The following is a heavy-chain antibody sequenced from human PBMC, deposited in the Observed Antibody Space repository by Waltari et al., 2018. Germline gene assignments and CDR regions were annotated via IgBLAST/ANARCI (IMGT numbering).Heavy chain of an antibody. CDR2: TNPSGGST. D-gene: IGHD5-12*01. J-gene: IGHJ4*02. Sequence: QVQLVQSGAEVKKPGASVKVSCKASGYTFTSYYMHWVRQAPGQGLEWMGITNPSGGSTSYAQKFQDRVTMTRDTSTSTVYMELSSRRSEDTAVYYCARDGDGYNWVYWGQGTLVTVSS. CDR1: GYTFTSYY. V-gene: IGHV1-46*01. CDR3: ARDGDGYNWVY.